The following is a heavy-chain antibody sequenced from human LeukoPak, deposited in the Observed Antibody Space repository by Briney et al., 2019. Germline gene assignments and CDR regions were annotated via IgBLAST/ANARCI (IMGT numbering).Heavy chain of an antibody. CDR1: GFIFSSYW. D-gene: IGHD3-10*01. Sequence: PGGSLRLSCAASGFIFSSYWMSWVRQAPGKGLEWVANIKQDGSEKYYVDSVKGRFTISRDNAKNSLYLQMNSLRAEDTAVYYCARALLWFGELEDYWGQGTLVTVSS. J-gene: IGHJ4*02. V-gene: IGHV3-7*01. CDR2: IKQDGSEK. CDR3: ARALLWFGELEDY.